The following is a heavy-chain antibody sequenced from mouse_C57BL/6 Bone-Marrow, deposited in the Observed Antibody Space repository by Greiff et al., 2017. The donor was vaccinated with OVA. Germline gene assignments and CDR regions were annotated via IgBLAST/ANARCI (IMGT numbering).Heavy chain of an antibody. J-gene: IGHJ4*01. D-gene: IGHD1-1*01. CDR2: ISNGGGST. CDR3: ARGKVFITTVVDPMDY. V-gene: IGHV5-12*01. Sequence: EVQGVESGGGLVQPGGSLKLSCAASGFTFSDYYMYWVRQTPEQRLEWVAYISNGGGSTYYPDTVKGRFTISRDNANNPLYLQMSRLKSEDTAMYYCARGKVFITTVVDPMDYWGQGTSVTVSS. CDR1: GFTFSDYY.